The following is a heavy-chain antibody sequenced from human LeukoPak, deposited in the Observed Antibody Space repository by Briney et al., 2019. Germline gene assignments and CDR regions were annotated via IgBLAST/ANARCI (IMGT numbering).Heavy chain of an antibody. D-gene: IGHD3-10*01. V-gene: IGHV5-10-1*01. CDR1: GCRFTSYW. CDR3: NEGSGRD. J-gene: IGHJ4*02. CDR2: IDHSESYN. Sequence: GESLRISFKGSGCRFTSYWISWVRQMAGKGEGRMGRIDHSESYNNYRPSFQVHVTISADKSISTAYLQWSSLKASDTAVYYCNEGSGRDWGQGTLVTVSS.